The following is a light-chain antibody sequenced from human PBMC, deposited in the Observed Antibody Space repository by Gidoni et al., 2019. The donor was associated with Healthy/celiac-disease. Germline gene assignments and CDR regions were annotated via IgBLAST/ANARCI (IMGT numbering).Light chain of an antibody. Sequence: QSVLTQPPSASGTPGQRVTISCSGSSSNIGSNYVYWYQQLPGTAPKRLIYSNTQRPSGVPDRFSGSKSGTSASLATSGLRSEDEADYYCAAWDDSLGGVVFGGGTKLTVL. J-gene: IGLJ2*01. CDR1: SSNIGSNY. CDR3: AAWDDSLGGVV. V-gene: IGLV1-47*02. CDR2: SNT.